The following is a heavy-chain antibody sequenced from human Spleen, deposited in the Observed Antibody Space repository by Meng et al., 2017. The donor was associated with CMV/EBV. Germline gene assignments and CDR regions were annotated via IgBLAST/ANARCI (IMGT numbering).Heavy chain of an antibody. V-gene: IGHV4-39*07. D-gene: IGHD3-3*01. J-gene: IGHJ6*02. CDR2: IYYSGST. CDR3: AREDEAYYDFWSGYHHGSGMDV. CDR1: GGSISSSSYY. Sequence: SETLSLTCTVSGGSISSSSYYWGWIRQPPGKGLEWIGSIYYSGSTYYNPSLKSRVTISVDTSKNQFSLKLSSVTAADTAVYYCAREDEAYYDFWSGYHHGSGMDVWGQGTTVTVSS.